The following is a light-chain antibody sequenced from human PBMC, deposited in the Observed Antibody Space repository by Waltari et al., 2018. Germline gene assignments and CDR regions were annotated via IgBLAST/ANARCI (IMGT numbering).Light chain of an antibody. CDR2: DNN. V-gene: IGLV1-51*01. J-gene: IGLJ2*01. CDR3: GAWDDAQSAVL. Sequence: QPVLTQPPSVSATPGQKVTISCSGSGSNFWRNYVCWYQQFPGPAPKLLIYDNNKRPSGIPDRFSGSKSGTSATLGITGLQTGDEADYYCGAWDDAQSAVLFGGGTKLTVL. CDR1: GSNFWRNY.